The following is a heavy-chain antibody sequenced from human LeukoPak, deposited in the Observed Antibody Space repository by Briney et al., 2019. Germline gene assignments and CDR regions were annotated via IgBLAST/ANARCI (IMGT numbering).Heavy chain of an antibody. CDR1: GGSFSGYF. V-gene: IGHV4-34*01. J-gene: IGHJ6*03. CDR2: INHSGST. CDR3: ARKHVSGRKFPHYYYYYYMDV. Sequence: SETLSLTCAVYGGSFSGYFWSWIRQPPGKGLKWIGEINHSGSTNYNPSLKSRVTISVDTSKNQFSLKLHSVTAADTAVYYCARKHVSGRKFPHYYYYYYMDVWGKGTTVTISS. D-gene: IGHD3-10*01.